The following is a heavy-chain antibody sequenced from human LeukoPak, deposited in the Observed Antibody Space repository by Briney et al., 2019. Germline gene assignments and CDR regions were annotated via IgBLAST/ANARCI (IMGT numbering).Heavy chain of an antibody. CDR1: GFTFSSYS. Sequence: GGSLRLSCAAPGFTFSSYSMNWVRQAPGKGLEWVSSISSSSSYIYYADSVKGRFTISRDNAKNSLYLQMNSLRAEDTAVYYCARGPVWSGYYNIDYWGQGTLVTVSS. CDR3: ARGPVWSGYYNIDY. CDR2: ISSSSSYI. V-gene: IGHV3-21*01. J-gene: IGHJ4*02. D-gene: IGHD3-3*01.